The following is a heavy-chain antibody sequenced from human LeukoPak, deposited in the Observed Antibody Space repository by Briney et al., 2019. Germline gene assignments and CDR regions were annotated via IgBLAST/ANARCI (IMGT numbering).Heavy chain of an antibody. Sequence: GSLRLSCAASGFTFSSYSMNWVRQAPGKGLEWVSYISSSSSTIYYADSVKGRFTISRDNAKNSLCLQMNSLRDEDTAVYYCARGTQKGSSDLGYWGQGTLATVSS. CDR2: ISSSSSTI. V-gene: IGHV3-48*02. CDR1: GFTFSSYS. J-gene: IGHJ4*02. D-gene: IGHD6-19*01. CDR3: ARGTQKGSSDLGY.